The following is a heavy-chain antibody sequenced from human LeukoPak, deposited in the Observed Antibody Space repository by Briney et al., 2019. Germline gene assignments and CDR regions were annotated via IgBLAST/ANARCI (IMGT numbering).Heavy chain of an antibody. CDR2: IRKKANGYST. Sequence: GGSLRLSCAASGFIFSDHYMEWVRQAPGKGLEWVGRIRKKANGYSTEYAASVKGRLTISRDDSKNSLYLQMNSLKTEDTAVYYCARVDIGMFSFDYWGPGTLVTVSS. D-gene: IGHD5-12*01. J-gene: IGHJ4*02. CDR1: GFIFSDHY. V-gene: IGHV3-72*01. CDR3: ARVDIGMFSFDY.